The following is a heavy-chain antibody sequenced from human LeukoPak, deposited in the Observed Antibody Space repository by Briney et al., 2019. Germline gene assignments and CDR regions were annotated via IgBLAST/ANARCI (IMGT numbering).Heavy chain of an antibody. CDR2: IKRDGSEK. D-gene: IGHD3-22*01. CDR3: ARDQNYFDTSGELYHVY. CDR1: GFTLSSYW. J-gene: IGHJ4*02. Sequence: GGSLRLSCAASGFTLSSYWMSWVRQAPGKGLEWVANIKRDGSEKYYVDSVKGRFTISRDNAKNSLYLQMNSLRAEDTAVYYCARDQNYFDTSGELYHVYWGQGTLVTVSS. V-gene: IGHV3-7*01.